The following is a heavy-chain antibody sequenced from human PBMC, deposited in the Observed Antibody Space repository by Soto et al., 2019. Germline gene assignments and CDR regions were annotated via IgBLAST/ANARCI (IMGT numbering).Heavy chain of an antibody. Sequence: QVQLVESGGGVVQPGRSLRLSCAASGFSFSTYGMHWVRQAPGKGLEWVAIISFDGSRKHYVDSIRGRFTICRDNSGNTVYLQMNSLSAEDTAVYFCAKDLHPSRDNYHYGAESWGQGVLVTVSS. CDR1: GFSFSTYG. V-gene: IGHV3-30*18. CDR2: ISFDGSRK. D-gene: IGHD3-3*01. J-gene: IGHJ5*02. CDR3: AKDLHPSRDNYHYGAES.